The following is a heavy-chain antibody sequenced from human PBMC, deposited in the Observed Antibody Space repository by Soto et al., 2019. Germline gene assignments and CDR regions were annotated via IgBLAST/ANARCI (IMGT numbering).Heavy chain of an antibody. J-gene: IGHJ5*02. D-gene: IGHD2-15*01. V-gene: IGHV3-21*01. CDR3: ARGLGYCSGGSCYVWFDP. Sequence: EVQLVESGGGLVKPGGSLRLSCAASGFTFSSYSMNWVRQAPGKGLEWVSSISSSSSYIYYADSVKGRFTISRDNAKNSLYLQMSSLRAEDTAVYYCARGLGYCSGGSCYVWFDPWGQGTLVTVSS. CDR1: GFTFSSYS. CDR2: ISSSSSYI.